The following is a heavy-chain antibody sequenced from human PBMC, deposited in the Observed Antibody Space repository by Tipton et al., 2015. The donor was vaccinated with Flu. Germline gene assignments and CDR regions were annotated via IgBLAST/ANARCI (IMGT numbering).Heavy chain of an antibody. J-gene: IGHJ4*02. CDR2: IYTSGST. D-gene: IGHD2-2*01. Sequence: TLSLTCTVSGGSISSYYWSWIRQPAGKGLEWIGRIYTSGSTNYNPSLKSRVTMSVDTSKNQFSLKLSSVTAADTAVYYCAARAIVVVPAAIDYWGQGTLVTVSS. CDR3: AARAIVVVPAAIDY. V-gene: IGHV4-4*07. CDR1: GGSISSYY.